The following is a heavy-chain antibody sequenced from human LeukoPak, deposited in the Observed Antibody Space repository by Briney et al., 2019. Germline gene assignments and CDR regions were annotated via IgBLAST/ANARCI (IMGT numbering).Heavy chain of an antibody. V-gene: IGHV2-5*02. CDR3: AHSFDYGDYWGWFDP. CDR1: GFSLSTSGVG. J-gene: IGHJ5*02. CDR2: IYWDDDK. D-gene: IGHD4-17*01. Sequence: SGPTLVKPTQTLTLTCTFSGFSLSTSGVGGGWIRQPPGKALEWLALIYWDDDKRYSQSLKSRLTITKDTSKNQVVLTMTNMDPVDTATYYCAHSFDYGDYWGWFDPWGQGTLVTVSS.